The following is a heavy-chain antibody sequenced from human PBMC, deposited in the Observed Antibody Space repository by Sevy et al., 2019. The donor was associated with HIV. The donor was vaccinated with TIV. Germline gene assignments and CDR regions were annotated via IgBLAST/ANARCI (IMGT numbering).Heavy chain of an antibody. CDR1: GFSFDSYG. Sequence: GGSLRLSCAVSGFSFDSYGMTWVRQAPGKWLEWVSGISGSGTRTYYADSVKGRFSISRDNSKNRLYLQMNSLRSEDQAIYYCGKGGGGHYDPDEIGYYFYYYNMDVWGKGTTVTVSS. J-gene: IGHJ6*03. D-gene: IGHD3-22*01. V-gene: IGHV3-23*01. CDR3: GKGGGGHYDPDEIGYYFYYYNMDV. CDR2: ISGSGTRT.